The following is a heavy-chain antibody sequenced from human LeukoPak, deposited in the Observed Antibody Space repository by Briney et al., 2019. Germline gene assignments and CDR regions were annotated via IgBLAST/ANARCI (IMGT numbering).Heavy chain of an antibody. CDR1: GGSISTYY. J-gene: IGHJ6*03. CDR3: ARGVYCTNGVCYYYYYYMDV. V-gene: IGHV4-4*07. D-gene: IGHD2-8*01. CDR2: IYTSGGT. Sequence: SETLSLTCTVSGGSISTYYWSWIRQPAGKGLEWIGRIYTSGGTNYNPSLKSRVTMSVDTSKNQFSLKMTSVTAADTAVYYCARGVYCTNGVCYYYYYYMDVWGKGTTVTVSS.